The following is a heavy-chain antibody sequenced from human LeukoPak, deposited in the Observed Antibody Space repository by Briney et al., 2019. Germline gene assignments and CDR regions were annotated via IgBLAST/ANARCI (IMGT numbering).Heavy chain of an antibody. CDR3: ARKEPAPYFDY. CDR2: INPSGCST. J-gene: IGHJ4*02. V-gene: IGHV1-46*01. CDR1: GYTFTSYY. Sequence: WASVKVSCKASGYTFTSYYMHWVRQAPGQGLEWMRIINPSGCSTSYAQKFQGRVTMTRDTSTSTVYMELSSLRSEDTAVYYCARKEPAPYFDYWGQGTLVTVSS. D-gene: IGHD1-26*01.